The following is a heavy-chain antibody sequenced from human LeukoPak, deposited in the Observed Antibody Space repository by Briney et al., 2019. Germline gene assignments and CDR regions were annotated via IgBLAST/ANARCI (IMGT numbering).Heavy chain of an antibody. CDR3: ASPPDSSDYGAAFDS. Sequence: SETLSLTCAVSGFSITSGYFWGWIRQPPGKGLEWIGSIYHSGTIYYNPSLKSRVIISVDTSKNQFSLRLTSVTAADTAVYYCASPPDSSDYGAAFDSWGQGTLVTVSS. D-gene: IGHD4-11*01. J-gene: IGHJ4*02. CDR2: IYHSGTI. CDR1: GFSITSGYF. V-gene: IGHV4-38-2*01.